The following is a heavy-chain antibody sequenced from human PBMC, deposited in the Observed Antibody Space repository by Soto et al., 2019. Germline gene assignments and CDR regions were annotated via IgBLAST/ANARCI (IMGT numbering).Heavy chain of an antibody. Sequence: GGPLRLSCAASGFTVSSNYMSWVRQAPGKGLEWVSVIYSGGSTYYADSVKGRFTISRDNSKNTLYLQMNSLRVEDTAVYYCERDHSRNWFDPWGQGTLVTVSS. CDR2: IYSGGST. V-gene: IGHV3-53*01. CDR3: ERDHSRNWFDP. CDR1: GFTVSSNY. J-gene: IGHJ5*02. D-gene: IGHD4-4*01.